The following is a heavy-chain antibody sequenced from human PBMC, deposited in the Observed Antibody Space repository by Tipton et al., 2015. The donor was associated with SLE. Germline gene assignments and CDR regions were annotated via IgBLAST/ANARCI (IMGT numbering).Heavy chain of an antibody. Sequence: QLVQSGAEVKKPGASVKVSCKASGYTFTSHYMHWVRQAPGQGLEWMGIINPSGGSTSYAQKFQGRVTMTRGTSTSTVYMELSSLRPDDTAVYYCARDGYSRGWAYWYLDLWGRGTLVTVSS. D-gene: IGHD6-19*01. V-gene: IGHV1-46*01. CDR1: GYTFTSHY. CDR3: ARDGYSRGWAYWYLDL. CDR2: INPSGGST. J-gene: IGHJ2*01.